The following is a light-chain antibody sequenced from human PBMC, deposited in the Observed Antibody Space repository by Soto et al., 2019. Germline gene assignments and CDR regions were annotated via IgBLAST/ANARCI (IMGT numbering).Light chain of an antibody. CDR1: QSISNY. J-gene: IGKJ1*01. Sequence: DIQMTQSPSSLSASIGDRVTITCRASQSISNYLNWYLQKPGKAPKLLIYAAASLQSGVPSRFSGSGSGTDFTLTISNLQPEDFATYYCQQSFSTPPSFGQGTQVEIK. CDR3: QQSFSTPPS. CDR2: AAA. V-gene: IGKV1-39*01.